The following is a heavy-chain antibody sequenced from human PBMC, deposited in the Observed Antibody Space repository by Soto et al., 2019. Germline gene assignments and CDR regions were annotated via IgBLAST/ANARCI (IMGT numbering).Heavy chain of an antibody. CDR1: GFTFSGSA. D-gene: IGHD6-19*01. CDR3: TRQAPIAVADIDY. CDR2: IRSKANSYST. Sequence: EVQLVESGGGLVQPGGSLKLSCAASGFTFSGSAMHWVRQASGKGLEWVGRIRSKANSYSTAYAASVKGRFTISRDDSKNTAYLQMNSLTTEDTAVYYCTRQAPIAVADIDYWGQGTLVTVSS. V-gene: IGHV3-73*01. J-gene: IGHJ4*02.